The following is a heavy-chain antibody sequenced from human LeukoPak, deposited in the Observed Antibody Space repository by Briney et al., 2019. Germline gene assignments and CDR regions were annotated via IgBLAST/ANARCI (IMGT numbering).Heavy chain of an antibody. CDR2: ISAYNGNT. J-gene: IGHJ4*02. Sequence: ASVKVSCKASGYTFTSYGIRWVRPAPGQGLEWMGWISAYNGNTNYAQKLQGKVTMTTDTSTSTAYMELRSLRSDDTAVYYCAREVLNRRHIVVVPAAPIFDYWGQGTLVTVSS. D-gene: IGHD2-2*01. CDR3: AREVLNRRHIVVVPAAPIFDY. CDR1: GYTFTSYG. V-gene: IGHV1-18*01.